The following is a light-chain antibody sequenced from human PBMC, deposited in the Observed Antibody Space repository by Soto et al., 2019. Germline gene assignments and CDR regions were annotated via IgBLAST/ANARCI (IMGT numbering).Light chain of an antibody. CDR2: AAS. CDR3: QQSYSTLSWT. Sequence: DIQMTQSPSSLSASVGDRVTITCRASQSISSYLNWYQQKPGKAPKLLIYAASSLQRGVPSRFSGVGSGTDSTLTITSLQPEDFATYYCQQSYSTLSWTFGQGTKVDIK. V-gene: IGKV1-39*01. J-gene: IGKJ1*01. CDR1: QSISSY.